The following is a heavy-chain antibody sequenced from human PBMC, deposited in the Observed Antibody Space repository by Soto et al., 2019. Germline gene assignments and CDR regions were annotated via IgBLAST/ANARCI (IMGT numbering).Heavy chain of an antibody. D-gene: IGHD1-26*01. CDR3: ARQNSGSYYYYYGMDV. CDR1: GYSFTSYW. V-gene: IGHV5-10-1*01. CDR2: IDPSDSYT. J-gene: IGHJ6*02. Sequence: GESLKISCKGSGYSFTSYWISWVRQMPGKGLGWMGRIDPSDSYTNYSPSFQGHVTASADKSISTAYLQWSSLKASDTAMYYCARQNSGSYYYYYGMDVWGQGTTVTVSS.